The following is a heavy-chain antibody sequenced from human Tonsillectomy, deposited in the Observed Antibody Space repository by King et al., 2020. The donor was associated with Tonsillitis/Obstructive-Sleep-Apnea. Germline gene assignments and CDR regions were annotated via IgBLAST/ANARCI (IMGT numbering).Heavy chain of an antibody. V-gene: IGHV3-9*01. CDR2: ISWNSGSI. D-gene: IGHD6-6*01. CDR1: GFTFDDYA. Sequence: VQLVESGGGLVQPGRSLRLSCAASGFTFDDYAMHWVRQAPGKGLEWVSGISWNSGSIGYADSVKGRFTISRDNAKKSLYLQMNSLRAEDTALYYCAKDKIPLSIRYYYMDVWGKGTTVTVSS. CDR3: AKDKIPLSIRYYYMDV. J-gene: IGHJ6*03.